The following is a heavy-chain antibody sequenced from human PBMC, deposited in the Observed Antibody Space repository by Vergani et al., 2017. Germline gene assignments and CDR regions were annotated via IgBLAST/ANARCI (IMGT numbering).Heavy chain of an antibody. V-gene: IGHV3-66*01. CDR3: ARDSARGGYDY. CDR2: IYSGGST. Sequence: EVQLVESGGGLVQPGGSLRLSCAASGFTFSTYAMSWVRQAPGKGLEWVSVIYSGGSTYYADSVKGRFTISRDNSKNTLYLQMNSLRAEDTAVYYCARDSARGGYDYWGQGTLVTVSS. J-gene: IGHJ4*02. D-gene: IGHD3-10*01. CDR1: GFTFSTYA.